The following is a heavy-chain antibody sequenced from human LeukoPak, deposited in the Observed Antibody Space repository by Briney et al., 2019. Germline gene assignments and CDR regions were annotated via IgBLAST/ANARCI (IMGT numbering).Heavy chain of an antibody. CDR3: ARGGSTGYFDWLFSKNWFDP. CDR2: MNPNSGNT. CDR1: GYTFTSYD. Sequence: ASVTVSCTASGYTFTSYDINWVRQATGQGLEWMGWMNPNSGNTGYAQKFQGRVTITRNTSISTAYMELSSLRSEDTAVYYCARGGSTGYFDWLFSKNWFDPWGQGTLVTVSS. D-gene: IGHD3-9*01. V-gene: IGHV1-8*01. J-gene: IGHJ5*02.